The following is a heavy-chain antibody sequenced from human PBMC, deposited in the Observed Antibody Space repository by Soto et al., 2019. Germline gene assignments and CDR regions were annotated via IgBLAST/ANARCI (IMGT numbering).Heavy chain of an antibody. Sequence: SETLSLTCTVSGGSISSYYWSWIRQPPGKGLEWIGYIYYSGSTNYSPSLKSRITTSVDTSKNQFSLKLNSLTAADTAVYYCASLASEGDGMDVWGQGTTVTVSS. CDR1: GGSISSYY. D-gene: IGHD3-16*01. V-gene: IGHV4-59*01. CDR3: ASLASEGDGMDV. CDR2: IYYSGST. J-gene: IGHJ6*02.